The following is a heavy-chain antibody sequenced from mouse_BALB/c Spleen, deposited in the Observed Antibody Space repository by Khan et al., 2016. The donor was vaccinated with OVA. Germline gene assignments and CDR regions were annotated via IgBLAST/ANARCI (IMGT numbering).Heavy chain of an antibody. V-gene: IGHV14-3*02. CDR2: IDPANGNT. J-gene: IGHJ3*01. CDR1: GFNIKDTY. Sequence: EVQLQESGAELVKPGASVKLSCTASGFNIKDTYMHWVKQRPEQGLEWIGRIDPANGNTKYDPKFQGKATITADTSSNTAYLQLSSLTSEDTAVYYCVRDYCDVFAYWGQGTLVTVSA. D-gene: IGHD1-1*01. CDR3: VRDYCDVFAY.